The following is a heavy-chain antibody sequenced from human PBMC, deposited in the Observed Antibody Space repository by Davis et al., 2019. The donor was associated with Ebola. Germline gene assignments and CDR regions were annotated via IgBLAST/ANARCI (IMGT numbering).Heavy chain of an antibody. CDR1: GYKFSNYW. J-gene: IGHJ5*02. Sequence: GESLKISCKGSGYKFSNYWIGWVRQKPGKGLEWMGIMYPADSDTRYSPSFQGQITISADKSINTAYLQWSSLKASDTAIYYCARLWNYETPFDPWGQGTLVTVS. D-gene: IGHD1-7*01. V-gene: IGHV5-51*01. CDR3: ARLWNYETPFDP. CDR2: MYPADSDT.